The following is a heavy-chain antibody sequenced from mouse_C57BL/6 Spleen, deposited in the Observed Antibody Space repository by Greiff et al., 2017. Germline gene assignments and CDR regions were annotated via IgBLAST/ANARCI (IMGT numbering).Heavy chain of an antibody. Sequence: VQLQQSGAELVRPGASVKLSCTASGFTIKDDYMHWVKQRPEQGLEWIGWIDPENGDTEYASKFQGKATITADTSSNTAYLQLSSLTSEDTAVYYCTTPVYDYVSDYWGQGTTLTVSS. V-gene: IGHV14-4*01. CDR2: IDPENGDT. J-gene: IGHJ2*01. CDR3: TTPVYDYVSDY. CDR1: GFTIKDDY. D-gene: IGHD2-4*01.